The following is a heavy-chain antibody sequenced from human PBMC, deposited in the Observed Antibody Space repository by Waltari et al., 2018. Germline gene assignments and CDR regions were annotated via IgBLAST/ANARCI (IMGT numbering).Heavy chain of an antibody. CDR3: AREVSRYFIHAFDI. CDR2: RHCDESTI. D-gene: IGHD2-2*01. V-gene: IGHV3-33*01. CDR1: GFSVRTYG. Sequence: QVQLVESGGGVVQPGRSVRLSCAVSGFSVRTYGMDWVRQSAGKGREWVACRHCDESTIHYADSVRGRFTVSRDTSKNMVALQMNSLTVEDSSIYFCAREVSRYFIHAFDIRGQGTMVIVSS. J-gene: IGHJ3*02.